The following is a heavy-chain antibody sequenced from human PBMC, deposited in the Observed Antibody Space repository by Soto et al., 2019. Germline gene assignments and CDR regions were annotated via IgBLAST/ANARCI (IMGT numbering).Heavy chain of an antibody. CDR1: GYTFTSYY. Sequence: ASVKVSCKASGYTFTSYYMHWVRQAPGQGLEWMGIINPSGGSTSYAQKFQGRVTMTADASTSTAYMELSSLRSEDTAVYYCARHTYYYGSGNYYYYGMDVWGQGTTVTVSS. J-gene: IGHJ6*02. CDR3: ARHTYYYGSGNYYYYGMDV. D-gene: IGHD3-10*01. CDR2: INPSGGST. V-gene: IGHV1-46*01.